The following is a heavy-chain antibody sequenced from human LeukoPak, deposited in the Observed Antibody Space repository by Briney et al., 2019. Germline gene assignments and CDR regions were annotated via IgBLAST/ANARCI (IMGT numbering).Heavy chain of an antibody. Sequence: ASVTVSCKASGYTFTDYYIHWVRQAPGQGLEGMGWINPNSGGTYYAQKIQGRVTMTRDTSISTAYMVLSRLRSDDTAVYYCASAYGYYLSWNAFDIWGQGTMVTVSS. J-gene: IGHJ3*02. CDR2: INPNSGGT. V-gene: IGHV1-2*02. D-gene: IGHD3-22*01. CDR1: GYTFTDYY. CDR3: ASAYGYYLSWNAFDI.